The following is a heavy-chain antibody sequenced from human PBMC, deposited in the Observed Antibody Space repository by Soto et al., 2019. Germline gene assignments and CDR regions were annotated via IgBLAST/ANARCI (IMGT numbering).Heavy chain of an antibody. V-gene: IGHV4-59*11. CDR3: ARADPDASVGY. J-gene: IGHJ4*02. CDR2: ISYSGST. CDR1: GGSMSSHY. Sequence: SETLSLTCTASGGSMSSHYWTWLRQPPGKGLEWIGYISYSGSTYYNPSLKSRVTISADTSRNQFSLKLSSVIATDTAVYYCARADPDASVGYWGQGTLVTVSS. D-gene: IGHD3-16*01.